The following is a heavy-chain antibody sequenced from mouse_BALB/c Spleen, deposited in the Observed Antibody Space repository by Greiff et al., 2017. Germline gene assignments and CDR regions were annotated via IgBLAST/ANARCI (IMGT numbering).Heavy chain of an antibody. Sequence: QVQLQQPGAELVKPGASVKLSCKASGYTFTSYWMHWVKQRPGQGLEWIGEIDPSDSYTNYNQKFKGKATLTVDKSSSTAYMQLSSLTSEDSAVDYCGSTTATEFAYWGQGTLVTVSA. J-gene: IGHJ3*01. CDR1: GYTFTSYW. D-gene: IGHD1-2*01. V-gene: IGHV1-69*02. CDR2: IDPSDSYT. CDR3: GSTTATEFAY.